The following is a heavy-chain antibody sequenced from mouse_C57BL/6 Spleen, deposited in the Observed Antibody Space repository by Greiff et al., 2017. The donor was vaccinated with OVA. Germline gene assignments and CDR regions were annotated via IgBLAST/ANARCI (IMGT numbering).Heavy chain of an antibody. CDR3: ARCGNYGGYAMGC. Sequence: EVQGVESGGGLVKPGGSLKLSCAASGFTFSDYGMHWVRQAPEKGLEWVAYISRGSSTIYYADTVKGRFTISRDNAKNTLFLQMTSLRSEDTAMYYGARCGNYGGYAMGCWGQGPSVTVSS. CDR1: GFTFSDYG. D-gene: IGHD2-1*01. J-gene: IGHJ4*01. CDR2: ISRGSSTI. V-gene: IGHV5-17*01.